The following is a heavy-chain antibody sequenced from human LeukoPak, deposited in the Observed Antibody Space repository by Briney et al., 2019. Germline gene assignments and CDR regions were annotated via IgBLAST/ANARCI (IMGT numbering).Heavy chain of an antibody. CDR1: GYTFTGYY. D-gene: IGHD2-2*01. CDR3: ARGRIVVVPAATPAYYFDC. J-gene: IGHJ4*02. CDR2: INPNSGGT. V-gene: IGHV1-2*04. Sequence: ASVKVSCKASGYTFTGYYTHWVRQAPGQGLEWMGWINPNSGGTNYAQKFQGWVTMTRDTSISTAYMELSRLRSDDTAVYYCARGRIVVVPAATPAYYFDCWGQGTLVTVSS.